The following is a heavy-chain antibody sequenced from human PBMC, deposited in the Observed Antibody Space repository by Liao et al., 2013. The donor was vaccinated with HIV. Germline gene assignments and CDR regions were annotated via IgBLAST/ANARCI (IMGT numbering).Heavy chain of an antibody. V-gene: IGHV4-4*07. CDR2: IYASGNT. CDR3: ARDPGQGGFDI. D-gene: IGHD2-15*01. CDR1: GGSINNHY. Sequence: QMQLQESGPGLVKPSETLSLTCAVSGGSINNHYWNWIRQPAGRGLEWIGRIYASGNTNYNPSLKSRLTMSVDSSKNQFSLQLTSVTAADTAVYYCARDPGQGGFDIWGQGTMVTVSS. J-gene: IGHJ3*02.